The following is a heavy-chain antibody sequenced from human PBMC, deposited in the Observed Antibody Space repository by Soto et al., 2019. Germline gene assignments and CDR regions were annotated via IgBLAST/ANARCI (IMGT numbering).Heavy chain of an antibody. CDR2: IGASSWPI. J-gene: IGHJ3*02. V-gene: IGHV3-21*02. D-gene: IGHD2-2*02. CDR1: TFTFSSYS. CDR3: FRGGRGYTRDYVFDI. Sequence: EVQLVESGGGLVKPGGSLRLSCLDSTFTFSSYSMNWVRQAPGKGLEWVSSIGASSWPILYADSLKGRFTSSRDNSKNSLYLQMNSLRAEDTSVYYCFRGGRGYTRDYVFDIWGQGTMVTVSS.